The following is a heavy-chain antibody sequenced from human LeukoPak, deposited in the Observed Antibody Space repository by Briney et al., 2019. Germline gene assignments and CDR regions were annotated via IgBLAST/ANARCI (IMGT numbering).Heavy chain of an antibody. CDR1: GYTLTELS. D-gene: IGHD5-12*01. CDR3: ARVPTQRGYSGYLDY. Sequence: ASVKVSCKVSGYTLTELSMHWVRQAPGKGLEWMGGLDPEDGETIYAQKFQGRVTMTEDTSTDTAYMELSSLRSEDTAVYYCARVPTQRGYSGYLDYWGQGTLVTVSS. CDR2: LDPEDGET. J-gene: IGHJ4*02. V-gene: IGHV1-24*01.